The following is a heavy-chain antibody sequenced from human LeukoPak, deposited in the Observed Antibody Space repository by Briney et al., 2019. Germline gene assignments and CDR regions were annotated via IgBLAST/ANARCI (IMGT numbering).Heavy chain of an antibody. Sequence: GGSLRLSCAASGFTFSSYSMTWVRQAPGKGLEWVSGVSNSGGITYYADSVKGRFTISRDNSKNTLYLQMNSLRAEDTAVYYCAKVQYYDFWSGYWDGEHKYYFDYWGQGTLVTVSS. V-gene: IGHV3-23*01. D-gene: IGHD3-3*01. CDR1: GFTFSSYS. CDR3: AKVQYYDFWSGYWDGEHKYYFDY. CDR2: VSNSGGIT. J-gene: IGHJ4*02.